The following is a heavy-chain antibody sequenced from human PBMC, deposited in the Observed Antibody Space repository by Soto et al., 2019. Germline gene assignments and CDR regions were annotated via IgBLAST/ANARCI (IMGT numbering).Heavy chain of an antibody. CDR2: IYPGDSDT. J-gene: IGHJ6*02. V-gene: IGHV5-51*01. CDR3: ASSSYYYFWSGVLYGMDV. D-gene: IGHD3-3*01. CDR1: GYSFTSYW. Sequence: GESLKISCKGSGYSFTSYWIGWVRQMPGKGLEWMGIIYPGDSDTRYSPSFQGQVTISADKSISTAYLQWSSLKASDTAMYYCASSSYYYFWSGVLYGMDVWGQGTTVTGSS.